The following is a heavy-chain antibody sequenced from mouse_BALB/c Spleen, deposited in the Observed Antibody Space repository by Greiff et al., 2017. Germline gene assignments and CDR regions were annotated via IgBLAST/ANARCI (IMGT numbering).Heavy chain of an antibody. J-gene: IGHJ4*01. V-gene: IGHV14-3*02. Sequence: EVQLQQSGAELVKPGASVKLSCTASGFNIKDTYMHWVKQRPEQGLEWIGRIDPANGNTKYDPKFQGKATITADTSSNTAYLQLSSLTSEDTAVYYCAPGWLLRDYAMDYWGQGTSVTVSS. D-gene: IGHD2-3*01. CDR1: GFNIKDTY. CDR2: IDPANGNT. CDR3: APGWLLRDYAMDY.